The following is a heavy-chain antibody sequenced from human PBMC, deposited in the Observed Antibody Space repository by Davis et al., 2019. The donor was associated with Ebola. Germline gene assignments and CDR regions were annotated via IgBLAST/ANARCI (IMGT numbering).Heavy chain of an antibody. D-gene: IGHD4/OR15-4a*01. CDR1: GFSVDEYA. CDR3: AKEPYGGIFDS. V-gene: IGHV3-23*01. Sequence: PGGSLRLSCAASGFSVDEYAMAWLRQAPGKGLEWVSTLRKGDSGPYYAASVKGRFIVSRDSSSNTLDLQMSSLSADDTAVYYCAKEPYGGIFDSWGPGTRVTVSS. CDR2: LRKGDSGP. J-gene: IGHJ4*02.